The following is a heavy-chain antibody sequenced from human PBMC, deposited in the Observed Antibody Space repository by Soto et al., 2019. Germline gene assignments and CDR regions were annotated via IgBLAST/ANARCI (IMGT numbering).Heavy chain of an antibody. V-gene: IGHV3-7*01. J-gene: IGHJ4*02. Sequence: GGSLRLSCAASGFTFSSYGRSWVRQAPGKGLEGVANIKQDGSEKYYVDSVKGRFTISRDNAKNSLYLQMNSLRAEDTAVYYCASKGPTRRKYYFDYWGQGTLVTVSS. CDR1: GFTFSSYG. CDR3: ASKGPTRRKYYFDY. CDR2: IKQDGSEK.